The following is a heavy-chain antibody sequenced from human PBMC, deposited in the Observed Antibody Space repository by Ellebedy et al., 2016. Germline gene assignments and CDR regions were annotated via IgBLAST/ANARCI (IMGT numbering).Heavy chain of an antibody. J-gene: IGHJ4*02. CDR3: ANVGESGTYYNGY. Sequence: GGSLRLSCAASGFTFSSYWMYWVRQAPGKGLEWVASIKEDGSFKQYVDSVRGRFTISRENAKNRLYLQMSSLKVEDTATYYGANVGESGTYYNGYWGQGTLVTVSS. D-gene: IGHD3-10*01. CDR1: GFTFSSYW. CDR2: IKEDGSFK. V-gene: IGHV3-7*03.